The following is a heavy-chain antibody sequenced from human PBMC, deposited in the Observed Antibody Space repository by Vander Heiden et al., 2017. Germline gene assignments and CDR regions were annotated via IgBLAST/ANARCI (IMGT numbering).Heavy chain of an antibody. CDR3: ARLGDYVWGTYRYANDY. CDR2: IKEDGSEK. Sequence: EVQLVESGGGLVQPGGSLRLSCAASEFIFSSYWMTWVRQAQGKGLEWVANIKEDGSEKYYVDSVKGRFTISRDNAKNSLYLQMNSLRAEDTAVYYCARLGDYVWGTYRYANDYWGQGTLVTVSS. D-gene: IGHD3-16*02. CDR1: EFIFSSYW. V-gene: IGHV3-7*01. J-gene: IGHJ4*02.